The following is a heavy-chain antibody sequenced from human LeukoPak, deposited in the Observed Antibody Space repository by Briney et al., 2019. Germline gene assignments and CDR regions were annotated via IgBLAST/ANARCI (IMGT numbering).Heavy chain of an antibody. Sequence: SGTLSLTCAVSGGSISSSDWWRWVRQPPGKRLEWSGEIYHSGSTNYNPSLKSRATKSVDKSKTLISLNLSSVAAADSAVYYCARDRRYYDSSAYIRGFDYWGQGTLVTVSS. V-gene: IGHV4-4*02. CDR2: IYHSGST. J-gene: IGHJ4*02. CDR3: ARDRRYYDSSAYIRGFDY. D-gene: IGHD3-22*01. CDR1: GGSISSSDW.